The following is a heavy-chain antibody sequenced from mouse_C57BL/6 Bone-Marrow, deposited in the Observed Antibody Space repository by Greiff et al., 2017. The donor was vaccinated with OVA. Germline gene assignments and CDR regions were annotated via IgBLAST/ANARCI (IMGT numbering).Heavy chain of an antibody. D-gene: IGHD1-1*01. CDR2: IHPNSGST. Sequence: VKLQQPGAELVKPGASVKLSCKASGYTFTSYWMHWVKQRPGQGLEWIGMIHPNSGSTNYNEKFKSKATLTVDKSSSTAYMQLSSLTSEDSAVYYCYYYGSSSYWYFDVWGTGTTVTVSS. CDR3: YYYGSSSYWYFDV. CDR1: GYTFTSYW. J-gene: IGHJ1*03. V-gene: IGHV1-64*01.